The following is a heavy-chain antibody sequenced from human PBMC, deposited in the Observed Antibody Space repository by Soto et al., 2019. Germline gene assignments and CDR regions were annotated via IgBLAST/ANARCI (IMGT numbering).Heavy chain of an antibody. D-gene: IGHD6-13*01. CDR1: GGTFSSYA. CDR2: IIPIFGTA. CDR3: ARVGGYSSSWRHPDNSFNYYYGMDV. Sequence: QVQLVQSGAEVKKPGSSVKVSCKASGGTFSSYAISWVRQAPGQGLEWMGGIIPIFGTANYAQKFQGRVTITADESTSTAYMELSSLRSEDTAVYYCARVGGYSSSWRHPDNSFNYYYGMDVWGQGTTVTVSS. V-gene: IGHV1-69*01. J-gene: IGHJ6*02.